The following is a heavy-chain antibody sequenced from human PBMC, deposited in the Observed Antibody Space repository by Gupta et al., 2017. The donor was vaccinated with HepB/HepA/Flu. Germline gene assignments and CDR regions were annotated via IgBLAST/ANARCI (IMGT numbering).Heavy chain of an antibody. V-gene: IGHV1-69*01. Sequence: QVQLVQSGAEVKKPGSSWKVSCKASGGTFSSYAISWVRQVPGQGREWMGGTIPIFGPENYAQKFQGRVTSTADESTSTAYMELSSLRSEDTAVYYCAGVSGRAEFDYWGQGTLVTVSS. CDR2: TIPIFGPE. J-gene: IGHJ4*02. CDR3: AGVSGRAEFDY. CDR1: GGTFSSYA. D-gene: IGHD1-26*01.